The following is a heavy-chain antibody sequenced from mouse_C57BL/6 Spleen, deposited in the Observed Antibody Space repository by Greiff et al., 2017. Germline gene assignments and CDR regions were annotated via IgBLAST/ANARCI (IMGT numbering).Heavy chain of an antibody. J-gene: IGHJ4*01. D-gene: IGHD1-1*01. CDR2: ISDGGSYT. CDR3: ARAYYGSSYDAMDY. CDR1: GFTFSSYA. V-gene: IGHV5-4*03. Sequence: DVMLVESGGGLVKPGGSLKLSCAASGFTFSSYAMSWVRQTPEKRLEWVATISDGGSYTYYPDNVKGRFTISRDNAKNNLYLQMSHLKSEDTAMYYCARAYYGSSYDAMDYWGQGTSVTVSS.